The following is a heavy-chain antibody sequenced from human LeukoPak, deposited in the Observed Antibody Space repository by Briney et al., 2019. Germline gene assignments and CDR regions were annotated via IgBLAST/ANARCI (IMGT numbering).Heavy chain of an antibody. CDR2: INPNSGGT. CDR1: GYTFTGYY. Sequence: GASMKVSCKASGYTFTGYYMDWVRQAPGQGLEWMGRINPNSGGTNYAQNFQGRVTMTRDTSISTAYMELSRLRSDDTAVYYCARVIGYCSGGSCDNFDYWGQGTLVTVSS. J-gene: IGHJ4*02. D-gene: IGHD2-15*01. V-gene: IGHV1-2*06. CDR3: ARVIGYCSGGSCDNFDY.